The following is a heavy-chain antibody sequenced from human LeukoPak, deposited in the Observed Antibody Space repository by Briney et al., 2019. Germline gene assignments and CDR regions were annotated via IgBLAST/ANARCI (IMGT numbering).Heavy chain of an antibody. CDR3: ARDQLVRDAFDI. Sequence: TGGSLRLSCAASGFTVSSNYMSWVRQAPGKGLEWVSVIYSGGSTYYTYSVKGRFTISRDNSKNTLYLQMNSLRAEDTAVYYCARDQLVRDAFDIWGQGTMVTVSS. CDR2: IYSGGST. CDR1: GFTVSSNY. J-gene: IGHJ3*02. V-gene: IGHV3-66*02.